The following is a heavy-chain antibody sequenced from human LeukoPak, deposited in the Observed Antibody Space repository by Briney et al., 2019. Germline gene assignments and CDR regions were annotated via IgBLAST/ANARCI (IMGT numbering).Heavy chain of an antibody. CDR2: INPTSGGT. J-gene: IGHJ4*02. CDR1: GYAFTGYY. V-gene: IGHV1-2*02. CDR3: ARADYGHYLDY. D-gene: IGHD4-17*01. Sequence: ASVKVSCKASGYAFTGYYMHWVRQAPGQGLEWMGWINPTSGGTNYAQKFQGRVTMTRDTSISTAYMELSRLTSDDTAVYYCARADYGHYLDYWGQGTLVTVSS.